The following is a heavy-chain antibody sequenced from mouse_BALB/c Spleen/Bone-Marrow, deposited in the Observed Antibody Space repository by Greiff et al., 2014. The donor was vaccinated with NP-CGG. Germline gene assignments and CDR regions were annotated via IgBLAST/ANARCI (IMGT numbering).Heavy chain of an antibody. CDR2: IDPENGDT. J-gene: IGHJ2*01. CDR3: NAHITTVSY. V-gene: IGHV14-4*02. D-gene: IGHD1-1*01. CDR1: GFNIKDYY. Sequence: EVQLQQSGAELVRSGASVKLSCTASGFNIKDYYMHWVEQRPEQGLEWIGWIDPENGDTENVPKFQGKATMTADTSSNTAYLQLSSLTSEDTAVYYCNAHITTVSYWGQGTTLTVSS.